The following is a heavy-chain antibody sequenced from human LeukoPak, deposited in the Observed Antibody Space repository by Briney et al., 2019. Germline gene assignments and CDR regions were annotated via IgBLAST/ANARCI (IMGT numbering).Heavy chain of an antibody. CDR1: GFTFDDYA. CDR2: ISWNSGSI. CDR3: ARLRYCSSTSCYVFDY. Sequence: GGSLRLSCAASGFTFDDYAMHWVRQAPGKGLEWVSGISWNSGSIGYADSVKGRFTISRDNAKNSLYLQMNSLRAEDTAVYYCARLRYCSSTSCYVFDYWGQGTLVTVSS. J-gene: IGHJ4*02. D-gene: IGHD2-2*01. V-gene: IGHV3-9*01.